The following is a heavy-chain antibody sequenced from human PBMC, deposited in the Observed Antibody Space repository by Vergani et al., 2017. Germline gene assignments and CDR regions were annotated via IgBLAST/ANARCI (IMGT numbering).Heavy chain of an antibody. CDR3: LRTFALWFGETKDGGWFDP. J-gene: IGHJ5*02. Sequence: QVQLLESGPGLLKPSETLSLTCSVSGYSITSGYYWGWIRQPPGRGLEWIGSIYHTGSAYYNPSLKSRVTVSVDTSMNQVSLKLNSVTAADTAVYYCLRTFALWFGETKDGGWFDPWGQGTLVTVTS. D-gene: IGHD3-10*01. V-gene: IGHV4-38-2*01. CDR1: GYSITSGYY. CDR2: IYHTGSA.